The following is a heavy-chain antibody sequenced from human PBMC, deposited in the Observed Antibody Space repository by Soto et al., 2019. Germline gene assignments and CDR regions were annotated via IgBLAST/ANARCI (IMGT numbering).Heavy chain of an antibody. J-gene: IGHJ4*02. CDR3: AKDRVDLVTNYYFDY. V-gene: IGHV3-9*01. D-gene: IGHD5-12*01. Sequence: EVQLVESGGGVVQPGRSLRLSCAASGFTFLAYAMDWVRQAPGKGLERVSGISWNSGCIGYADSVKGRFTISRDNAKNSLYLKMNSLRAEDTALYDCAKDRVDLVTNYYFDYWGQGTLVTVST. CDR1: GFTFLAYA. CDR2: ISWNSGCI.